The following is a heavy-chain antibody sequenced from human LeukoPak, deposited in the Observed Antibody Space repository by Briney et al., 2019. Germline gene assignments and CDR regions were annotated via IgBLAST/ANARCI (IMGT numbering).Heavy chain of an antibody. D-gene: IGHD3-9*01. Sequence: ASVKVSCKASGYTFTGYYMHWVRQAPGQGLEWMGWINPNSGGTNYAQKFQGRVTMTRDTSISTAYMELSRLRSDDTAVYYCARSPHILTGENFDFWGQGTLVTVSS. CDR1: GYTFTGYY. CDR3: ARSPHILTGENFDF. V-gene: IGHV1-2*02. J-gene: IGHJ4*02. CDR2: INPNSGGT.